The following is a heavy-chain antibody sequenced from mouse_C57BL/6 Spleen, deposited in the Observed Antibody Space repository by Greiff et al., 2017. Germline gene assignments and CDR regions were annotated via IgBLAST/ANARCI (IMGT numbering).Heavy chain of an antibody. J-gene: IGHJ1*03. V-gene: IGHV1-69*01. CDR2: IDPSDSYT. CDR3: ARKGSSYGYWDVDV. D-gene: IGHD1-1*01. CDR1: GYTFTSYW. Sequence: VQLQQPGAELVMPGASVKLSCKASGYTFTSYWMHWVKQRPGQGLEWIGEIDPSDSYTNYNQKFKGKSTLTVDKSSSTAYMQLSSLTSEDSAVYYCARKGSSYGYWDVDVWGTGTTGTVSS.